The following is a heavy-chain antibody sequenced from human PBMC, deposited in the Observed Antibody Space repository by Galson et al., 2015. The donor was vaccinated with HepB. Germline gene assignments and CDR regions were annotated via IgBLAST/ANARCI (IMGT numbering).Heavy chain of an antibody. CDR2: MYYRGST. V-gene: IGHV4-39*01. CDR3: AGLNRDVYSNYVGNWFDP. J-gene: IGHJ5*02. D-gene: IGHD4-11*01. CDR1: GGSISVSSYY. Sequence: SETLSLTCTVSGGSISVSSYYWGWIRQPPGKGLEWIGSMYYRGSTYLNPSLKSRVTISVDASKNRFSLKVSSVTAADTAVYYCAGLNRDVYSNYVGNWFDPWGQGTLVTVSS.